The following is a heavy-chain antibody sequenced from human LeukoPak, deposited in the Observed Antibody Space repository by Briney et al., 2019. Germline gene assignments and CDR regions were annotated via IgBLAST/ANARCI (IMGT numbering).Heavy chain of an antibody. D-gene: IGHD6-13*01. CDR2: IKQDGSEK. CDR1: GFTFSSYW. V-gene: IGHV3-7*01. CDR3: ARDGLTYSSSWYSS. Sequence: PGGSLRLSCAASGFTFSSYWMSWVRQAPGKGLEWVANIKQDGSEKYYVDSVKGRFTISRDNAKNSLYLQMNSLRAEDTAVYYCARDGLTYSSSWYSSWGQGTLVTVSS. J-gene: IGHJ5*02.